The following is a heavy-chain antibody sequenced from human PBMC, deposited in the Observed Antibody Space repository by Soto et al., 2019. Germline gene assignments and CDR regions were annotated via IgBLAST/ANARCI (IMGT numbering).Heavy chain of an antibody. CDR3: ARTSLVVAAATREDY. D-gene: IGHD2-15*01. J-gene: IGHJ4*02. V-gene: IGHV3-74*01. CDR1: GFTFSSYW. Sequence: EVQLVESGGALVQPGGSLRLSCAASGFTFSSYWMHWVRQAPGKGLVWVSRINSDGSSTGYADSVKGRFTISRDNAKNTLYLQMNSLRAEDTAVYYCARTSLVVAAATREDYWGQGTLVTVSS. CDR2: INSDGSST.